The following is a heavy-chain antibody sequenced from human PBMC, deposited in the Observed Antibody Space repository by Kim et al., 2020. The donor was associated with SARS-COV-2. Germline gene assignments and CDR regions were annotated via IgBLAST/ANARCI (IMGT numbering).Heavy chain of an antibody. D-gene: IGHD6-19*01. Sequence: YAESVKGRFTISRDNAKNTVYLQMNSVRADDTAVYYCARALARLGIGFDYWGRGTLVTVSS. CDR3: ARALARLGIGFDY. J-gene: IGHJ4*02. V-gene: IGHV3-66*01.